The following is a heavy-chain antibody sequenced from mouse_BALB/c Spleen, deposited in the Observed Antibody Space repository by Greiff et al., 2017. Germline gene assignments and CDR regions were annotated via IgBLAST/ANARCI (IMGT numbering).Heavy chain of an antibody. CDR1: GYSITSDYA. CDR3: ARLGYYGSSYAWFAY. J-gene: IGHJ3*01. Sequence: EVKLVESGPGLVKPSQSLSLTCTVTGYSITSDYAWNWIRQFPGNKLEWMGYISYSGSTSYNPSLKSRISITRDTSKNQFFLQLNSVTTEDTATYYCARLGYYGSSYAWFAYWGQGTLVTVSA. CDR2: ISYSGST. D-gene: IGHD1-1*01. V-gene: IGHV3-2*02.